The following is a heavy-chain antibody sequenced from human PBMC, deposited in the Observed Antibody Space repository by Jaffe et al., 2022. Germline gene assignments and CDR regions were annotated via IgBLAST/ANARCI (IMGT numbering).Heavy chain of an antibody. V-gene: IGHV3-23*01. J-gene: IGHJ4*02. D-gene: IGHD3-10*01. CDR3: AKGDGSGSYYNVG. Sequence: ELQLLESGGGLVQPGGSLRLSCATSGFHFSSYSMSWVRQAPDKGLEWVSGISGSGAGTFYADSVKGRFSISRDNSKNELYLQMSSLRVDDTAVYYCAKGDGSGSYYNVGWGQGTLVTVSS. CDR1: GFHFSSYS. CDR2: ISGSGAGT.